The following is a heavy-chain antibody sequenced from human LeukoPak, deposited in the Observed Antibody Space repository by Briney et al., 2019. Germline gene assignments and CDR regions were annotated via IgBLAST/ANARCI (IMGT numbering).Heavy chain of an antibody. CDR1: GYTFTGYY. CDR3: ARTLFGDQYQLLHNWFDP. V-gene: IGHV7-4-1*02. D-gene: IGHD2-2*01. CDR2: INTDTGDP. Sequence: ASVKVSCKASGYTFTGYYIHWVRQAPGQGLEWMGWINTDTGDPTYAQGFTRRLVFSLDTSASTAYLQISSLKAEDTAVYYCARTLFGDQYQLLHNWFDPWGQGTLVTVSS. J-gene: IGHJ5*02.